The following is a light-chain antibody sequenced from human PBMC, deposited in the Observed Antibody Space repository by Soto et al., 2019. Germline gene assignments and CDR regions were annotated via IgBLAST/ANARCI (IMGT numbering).Light chain of an antibody. CDR1: QSVLYSSNNKNY. J-gene: IGKJ5*01. V-gene: IGKV4-1*01. Sequence: DIVMTQTPVSLAVSLGESSTINCKSSQSVLYSSNNKNYLAWYQQKPGQPPKLLIYWASTRESGVPDRFSGSGSGTDFTLTISSLQAEDVAVYYCQQYYSTPITFGQGRLLEI. CDR3: QQYYSTPIT. CDR2: WAS.